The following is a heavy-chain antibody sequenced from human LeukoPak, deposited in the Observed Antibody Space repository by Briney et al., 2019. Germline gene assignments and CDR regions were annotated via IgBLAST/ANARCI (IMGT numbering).Heavy chain of an antibody. CDR3: AREQQLVPDTFDP. D-gene: IGHD6-13*01. Sequence: PGGSLRLSCAASGFTFSDYYMSWVRQAPGKGLVWVSRINSDGSSTSYADSVKGRFTISRDNAKNTLYLQMNSLRAEDTAVYYCAREQQLVPDTFDPWGQGTLVTVPS. J-gene: IGHJ5*02. V-gene: IGHV3-74*01. CDR1: GFTFSDYY. CDR2: INSDGSST.